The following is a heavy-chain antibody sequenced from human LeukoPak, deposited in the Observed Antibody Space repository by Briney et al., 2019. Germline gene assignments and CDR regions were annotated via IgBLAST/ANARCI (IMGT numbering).Heavy chain of an antibody. D-gene: IGHD4-23*01. CDR2: IKQDGSEK. V-gene: IGHV3-7*01. J-gene: IGHJ5*02. Sequence: PGGSLRLSCAASGFTFSTYWMSWLRQAPGQGLEWVANIKQDGSEKYYVDSVKGRFAISRDNAKNSLFLQMNTLRVEDTAVYYCAKDSLLTVVSPVAASWGQGTLVTVSS. CDR3: AKDSLLTVVSPVAAS. CDR1: GFTFSTYW.